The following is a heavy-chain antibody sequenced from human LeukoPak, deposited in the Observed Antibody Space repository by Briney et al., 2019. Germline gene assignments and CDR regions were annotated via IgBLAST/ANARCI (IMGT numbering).Heavy chain of an antibody. V-gene: IGHV3-53*01. D-gene: IGHD3-10*01. Sequence: ERSLRLSWAAADCSGNNNYVRWFRQAPGKGLEWVSCMDNFGIKTYADSVQGRFTVSRDSSRNMVFLQMNSLRVEDTAVYYCAGGKYYGSGTRPGYLGYWGLGTMVTVSS. CDR2: MDNFGIK. CDR3: AGGKYYGSGTRPGYLGY. CDR1: DCSGNNNY. J-gene: IGHJ4*02.